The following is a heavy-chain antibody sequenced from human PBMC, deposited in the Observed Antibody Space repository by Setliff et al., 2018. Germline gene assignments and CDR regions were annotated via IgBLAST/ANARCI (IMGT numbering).Heavy chain of an antibody. Sequence: PSETLSLTCAVYGGSFSGYYWSWIRQPPGKGLEWIGYIYYSGSTNYNPSLKSRVTISVDTSKNQFSLKLSSVTAADTAVYYCARFYGDYQFDYWGQGTLVTVSS. D-gene: IGHD4-17*01. V-gene: IGHV4-59*08. J-gene: IGHJ4*02. CDR1: GGSFSGYY. CDR3: ARFYGDYQFDY. CDR2: IYYSGST.